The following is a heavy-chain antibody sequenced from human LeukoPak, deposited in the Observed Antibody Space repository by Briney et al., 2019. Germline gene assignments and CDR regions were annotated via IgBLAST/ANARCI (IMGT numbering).Heavy chain of an antibody. Sequence: ASVKVSCKVSGYTLTELSMHWARQAPGKGLEWMGGFDPEDGETIYAQKFQGRVTMTEDTSTDTAYMELSSLRSEDTAVYYCATLHSGYSGHGTDYWGQGTLVTVSS. D-gene: IGHD5-12*01. V-gene: IGHV1-24*01. CDR3: ATLHSGYSGHGTDY. J-gene: IGHJ4*02. CDR1: GYTLTELS. CDR2: FDPEDGET.